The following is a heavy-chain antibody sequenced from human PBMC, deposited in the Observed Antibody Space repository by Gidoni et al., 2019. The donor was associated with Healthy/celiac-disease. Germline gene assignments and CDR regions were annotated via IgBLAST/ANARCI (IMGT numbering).Heavy chain of an antibody. J-gene: IGHJ6*03. CDR1: GFTFSSYG. CDR3: AKDPYFFGVANDMDV. CDR2: LSYDGSNK. Sequence: QVPLVESGGGVVQPGRSLRLSCAASGFTFSSYGMQWVRQAPGKGLEWVAVLSYDGSNKYYADSVKGRFTISRDNSKNTLYLQMNSLRAEDTAVYYCAKDPYFFGVANDMDVWGKGTTVTVSS. V-gene: IGHV3-30*18. D-gene: IGHD3-3*01.